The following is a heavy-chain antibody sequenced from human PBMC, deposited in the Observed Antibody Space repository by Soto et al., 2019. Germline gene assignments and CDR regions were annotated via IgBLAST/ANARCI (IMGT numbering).Heavy chain of an antibody. J-gene: IGHJ6*02. Sequence: ASVKVSCKASGYIFTTNDITWVRQAPGQGLEWMGWMNPNSENTVYAQKFQGRVTMTRNISISTAYMELSSLRSEDTAVYYCANWNYQSYYYGMDVWGQGTTVTVSS. D-gene: IGHD1-7*01. V-gene: IGHV1-8*01. CDR2: MNPNSENT. CDR3: ANWNYQSYYYGMDV. CDR1: GYIFTTND.